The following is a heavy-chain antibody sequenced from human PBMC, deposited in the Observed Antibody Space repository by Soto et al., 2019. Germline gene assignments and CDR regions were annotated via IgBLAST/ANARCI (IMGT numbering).Heavy chain of an antibody. CDR1: GGTCSSYA. Sequence: QVQLVQSGAEVKKPGSSVKVSCKASGGTCSSYAISWVQQAPGQGLEWMGGIIPIFGTADYAQKFQGRVTITADDFTSTAYMELSILRSEDTAVYYCARHLGGNHYYYGMDVWGQGTTVTVSS. D-gene: IGHD3-16*01. CDR3: ARHLGGNHYYYGMDV. J-gene: IGHJ6*02. CDR2: IIPIFGTA. V-gene: IGHV1-69*12.